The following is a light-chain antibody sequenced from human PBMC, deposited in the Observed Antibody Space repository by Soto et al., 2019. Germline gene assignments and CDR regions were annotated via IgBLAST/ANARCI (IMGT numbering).Light chain of an antibody. V-gene: IGKV3-20*01. J-gene: IGKJ1*01. Sequence: EIVLTQSPGTLSLSPGERGTLSCRASQSVSSNYLAWYQQKPGQAPRLLIYSAFSRATGIPDRFSGSGSGTDFALTISRLEPEDVAVYSCKSYGSSPWTCGQGTKVEIK. CDR2: SAF. CDR1: QSVSSNY. CDR3: KSYGSSPWT.